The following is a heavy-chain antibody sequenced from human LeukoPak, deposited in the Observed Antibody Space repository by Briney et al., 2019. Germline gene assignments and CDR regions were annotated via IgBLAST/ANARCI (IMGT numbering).Heavy chain of an antibody. Sequence: PGRSLRLSCAASGFTFSSYGMRWVRQAPGKGLEWVAVISYDGSNKYYADSVKGRFTISRDNSKNTLYLQMNSLRAEDTAVYYCAKALWITSTPPSPSWFDPWGQGTLVTVSS. J-gene: IGHJ5*02. D-gene: IGHD3-10*01. CDR1: GFTFSSYG. CDR2: ISYDGSNK. CDR3: AKALWITSTPPSPSWFDP. V-gene: IGHV3-30*18.